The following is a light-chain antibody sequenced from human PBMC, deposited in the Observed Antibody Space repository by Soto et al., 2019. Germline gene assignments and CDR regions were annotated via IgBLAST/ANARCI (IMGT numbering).Light chain of an antibody. CDR3: SSYTSYTTLVI. CDR1: SSDVGGYNY. Sequence: QSALTQPASVSGSPGQSITISCTGTSSDVGGYNYVSWYQHHPGKAPKLMIHDVSNRPSGVSNRFSGSKSGNTASLTISGLQAEDEADYYCSSYTSYTTLVIFGGGTQLTVL. V-gene: IGLV2-14*03. J-gene: IGLJ2*01. CDR2: DVS.